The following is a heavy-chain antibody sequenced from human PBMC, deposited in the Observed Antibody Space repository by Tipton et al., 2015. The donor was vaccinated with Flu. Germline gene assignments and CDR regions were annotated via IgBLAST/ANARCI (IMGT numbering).Heavy chain of an antibody. CDR1: GGTFSSYA. D-gene: IGHD2-8*01. J-gene: IGHJ6*02. V-gene: IGHV1-69*06. CDR2: IIPIFGTA. Sequence: QLVQSGAEVKKPGSSVKVSCKASGGTFSSYAISWVRQAPGQGLEWMGGIIPIFGTANYAQKFQGRVTMTTDTSTSTAYMELRSLRSDDTAVYYCARPGVGGMDVWGQGTTVTVSS. CDR3: ARPGVGGMDV.